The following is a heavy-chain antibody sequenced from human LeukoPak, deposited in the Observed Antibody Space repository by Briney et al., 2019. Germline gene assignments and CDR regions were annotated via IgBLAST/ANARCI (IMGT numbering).Heavy chain of an antibody. V-gene: IGHV4-39*01. J-gene: IGHJ4*02. Sequence: PSETLSLTCTVSGGSISSYYWGWIRQPPGKGLEWIGSIYYSGSTYYNPSLKSRVTISVDTSKNQFSLKLSSVTAADTAVYYCARHAYFYYGSGSPADFDYWGQGTLVTVSS. CDR2: IYYSGST. D-gene: IGHD3-10*01. CDR3: ARHAYFYYGSGSPADFDY. CDR1: GGSISSYY.